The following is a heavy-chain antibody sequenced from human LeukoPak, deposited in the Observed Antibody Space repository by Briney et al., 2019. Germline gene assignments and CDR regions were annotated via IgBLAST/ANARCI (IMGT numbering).Heavy chain of an antibody. D-gene: IGHD5-24*01. V-gene: IGHV3-23*01. CDR2: ISPNGVIT. CDR1: GFTFSSQG. CDR3: AKDDAWLQYGN. J-gene: IGHJ4*02. Sequence: GGTLRLSCAASGFTFSSQGMNWVRQAPGKGLEWVSGISPNGVITYYADSVKGRLTISRDNSKGTLYLQMNSLRPEDTAVYYCAKDDAWLQYGNWGRGTLVTVSS.